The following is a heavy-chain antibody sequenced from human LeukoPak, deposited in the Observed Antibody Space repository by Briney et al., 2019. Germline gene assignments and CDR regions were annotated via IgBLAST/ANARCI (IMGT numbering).Heavy chain of an antibody. J-gene: IGHJ1*01. Sequence: ASVKVSCNTSGYTFTSYGISWVRQAPGQGLEYMGWINTYNGHTNYAQKLQGRVTVTTDTSTSTAYLELRSLRSDDTAVYYCGRDGPRGYFQHWGQGTLITVSS. CDR3: GRDGPRGYFQH. D-gene: IGHD1-14*01. CDR2: INTYNGHT. CDR1: GYTFTSYG. V-gene: IGHV1-18*01.